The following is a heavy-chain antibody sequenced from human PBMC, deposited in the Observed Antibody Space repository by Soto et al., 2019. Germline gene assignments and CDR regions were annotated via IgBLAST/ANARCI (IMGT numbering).Heavy chain of an antibody. J-gene: IGHJ3*02. CDR1: GFTFSSYW. Sequence: GGSLRLSCAASGFTFSSYWMSWVRQAPGKGLEWVANIKQDGSEKYYVDPVKGRFTISRDNAKNSLYLQMNSLRAEDTAVYYCARNNLGSGRRRAFDIWGQGTMVTVSS. V-gene: IGHV3-7*01. CDR2: IKQDGSEK. D-gene: IGHD3-10*01. CDR3: ARNNLGSGRRRAFDI.